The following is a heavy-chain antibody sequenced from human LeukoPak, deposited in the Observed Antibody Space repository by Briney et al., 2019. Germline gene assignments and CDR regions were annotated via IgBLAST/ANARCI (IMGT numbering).Heavy chain of an antibody. CDR2: IYYSGIT. Sequence: PSETLSLTCTVSGGSISSSSYYWGWIRQPPGKGLEWIANIYYSGITYSNPSLKSRVTISVDTSKNQFSLKLGSVTAADTAVYYCARVQTGYKDTPHYYYYMDVWGKGTTVTVSS. CDR3: ARVQTGYKDTPHYYYYMDV. J-gene: IGHJ6*03. V-gene: IGHV4-39*07. D-gene: IGHD2-15*01. CDR1: GGSISSSSYY.